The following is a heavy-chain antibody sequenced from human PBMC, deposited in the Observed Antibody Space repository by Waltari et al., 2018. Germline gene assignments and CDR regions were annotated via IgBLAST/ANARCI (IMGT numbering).Heavy chain of an antibody. D-gene: IGHD3-22*01. Sequence: QVQLVQSGAEVKKPGSSVKVSCKASGGTFSSYAISWVRQAPGQGLEWMGGIIPIFGTANDEQKFQGRVTITADESTSTAYMELSSLRSEDTAVYYCARAVGYYDSSGYGHFDYWGQGTLVTVSS. V-gene: IGHV1-69*12. CDR1: GGTFSSYA. CDR3: ARAVGYYDSSGYGHFDY. J-gene: IGHJ4*02. CDR2: IIPIFGTA.